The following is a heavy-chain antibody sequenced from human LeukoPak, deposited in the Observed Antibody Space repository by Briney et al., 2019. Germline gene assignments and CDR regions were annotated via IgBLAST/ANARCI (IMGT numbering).Heavy chain of an antibody. CDR2: IRNKANGGTA. J-gene: IGHJ4*02. CDR1: GFTFSDYA. V-gene: IGHV3-49*04. Sequence: GGSLRLSCTTSGFTFSDYAMTWVRPAPGKGLEGVGFIRNKANGGTADYAASVKGRFTISRDDSKTIAYLQMNSLKTEDTAVYYCTRAYSTGWLGINDYWGQGALVTVSS. CDR3: TRAYSTGWLGINDY. D-gene: IGHD6-19*01.